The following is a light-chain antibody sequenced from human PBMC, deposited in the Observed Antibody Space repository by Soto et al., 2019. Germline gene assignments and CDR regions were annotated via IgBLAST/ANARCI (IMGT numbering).Light chain of an antibody. V-gene: IGKV3-15*01. J-gene: IGKJ3*01. CDR1: QGVGSD. CDR3: HQYNNWPPFT. Sequence: EIVMTQSPVTLSASPGERVTLSCRASQGVGSDVAWYQQKPGQAPGLIIYGASIREVGVPARFSGSGSGTEFTLTISSLQSEDFAVYYCHQYNNWPPFTYVPGTIVDIK. CDR2: GAS.